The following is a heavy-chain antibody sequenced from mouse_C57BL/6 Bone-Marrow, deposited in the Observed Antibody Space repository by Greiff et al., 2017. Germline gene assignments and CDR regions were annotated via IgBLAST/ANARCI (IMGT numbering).Heavy chain of an antibody. CDR3: ARDGGLRRRGNYYAMDY. V-gene: IGHV5-16*01. CDR1: GFTFSDYY. J-gene: IGHJ4*01. D-gene: IGHD2-4*01. CDR2: INYDGSST. Sequence: EVQVVESEGGLVQPGSSMKLSCTASGFTFSDYYMAWVRQVPEKGLEWVANINYDGSSTYYLDSLKSRFIISRDNAKNILYLQMSSLKSEDTATYYCARDGGLRRRGNYYAMDYWGQGTSVTVSS.